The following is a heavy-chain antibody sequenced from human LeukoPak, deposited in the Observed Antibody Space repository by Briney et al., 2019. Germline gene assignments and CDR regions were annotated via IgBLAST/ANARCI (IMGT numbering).Heavy chain of an antibody. Sequence: ASVKVSCKASGYTFTSYGICWVRQAPGQGLEWMGWISAYNGNTNYAQKLQGRVTMTTDTSTSTAYMELRSLRSDDTAVYYCARIWSGYYWRFNEGGSLDYWGQGTLVTVSS. CDR3: ARIWSGYYWRFNEGGSLDY. J-gene: IGHJ4*02. V-gene: IGHV1-18*01. D-gene: IGHD3-3*01. CDR1: GYTFTSYG. CDR2: ISAYNGNT.